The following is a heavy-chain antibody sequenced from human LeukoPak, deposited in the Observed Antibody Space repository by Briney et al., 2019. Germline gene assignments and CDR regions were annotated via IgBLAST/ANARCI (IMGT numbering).Heavy chain of an antibody. J-gene: IGHJ4*02. CDR1: GYTFTGYY. V-gene: IGHV1-2*02. D-gene: IGHD4-11*01. Sequence: ASMKVSCKTSGYTFTGYYIHWVRQAPGQGLEWMGWINPNSGGTNYAQKFQGRVTMTRDTSISTAYMELSRLRSDDTAVYYCARDPTSYFDYWGQGTLVTVSS. CDR3: ARDPTSYFDY. CDR2: INPNSGGT.